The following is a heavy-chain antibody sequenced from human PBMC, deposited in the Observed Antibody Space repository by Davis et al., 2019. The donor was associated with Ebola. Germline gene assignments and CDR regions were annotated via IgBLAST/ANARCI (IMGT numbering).Heavy chain of an antibody. V-gene: IGHV3-30*14. J-gene: IGHJ4*02. CDR3: ARVRIASGTALKGIDY. Sequence: SVKGRFPIPRDNSKNTVHLQMNRLREEDTAVYYCARVRIASGTALKGIDYWGQGTLVTVSS. D-gene: IGHD1-1*01.